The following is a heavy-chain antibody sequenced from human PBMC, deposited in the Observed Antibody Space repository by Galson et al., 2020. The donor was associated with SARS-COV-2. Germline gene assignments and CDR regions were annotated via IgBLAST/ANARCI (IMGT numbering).Heavy chain of an antibody. D-gene: IGHD6-6*01. V-gene: IGHV1-2*02. J-gene: IGHJ4*02. CDR1: GYTFTGYY. Sequence: ASVKVSCKASGYTFTGYYMHWVRQAPGQGLEWMGWINPNSGGTNYAQKFQGRVTMTRDTSISTAYMELSRLRSDDTAVYYCARGRQYSILSVSLDYWGQGTLVTVSS. CDR2: INPNSGGT. CDR3: ARGRQYSILSVSLDY.